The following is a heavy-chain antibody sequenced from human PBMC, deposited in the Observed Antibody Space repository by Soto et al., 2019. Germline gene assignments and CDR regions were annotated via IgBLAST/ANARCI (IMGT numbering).Heavy chain of an antibody. CDR3: ASHNDYDSSGYYYEKGAYYGMDV. D-gene: IGHD3-22*01. J-gene: IGHJ6*02. CDR2: IYYSGST. V-gene: IGHV4-39*01. Sequence: PSETLSLTCTVSGGSISSSSYYWGWIRQPPGKGLEWIGSIYYSGSTCYNPSLKSRVTISVDTSKNQFSLKLSSVTAADTAVYYCASHNDYDSSGYYYEKGAYYGMDVWGQGATVTVSS. CDR1: GGSISSSSYY.